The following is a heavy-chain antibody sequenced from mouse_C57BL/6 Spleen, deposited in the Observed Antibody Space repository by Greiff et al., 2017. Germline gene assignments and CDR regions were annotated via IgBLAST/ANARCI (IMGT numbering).Heavy chain of an antibody. J-gene: IGHJ2*01. CDR3: ARSGNWGDYDY. CDR1: GYTFTSYW. CDR2: INPSSGYT. Sequence: VQLQQSGAELAKPGASVKLSCKASGYTFTSYWMHWVKQRPGQGLEWIGYINPSSGYTTYNQTFKDKATSTADKSSSPAYRQRSSLTYEDSAVYYCARSGNWGDYDYWGQGTTRTVSS. V-gene: IGHV1-7*01. D-gene: IGHD4-1*01.